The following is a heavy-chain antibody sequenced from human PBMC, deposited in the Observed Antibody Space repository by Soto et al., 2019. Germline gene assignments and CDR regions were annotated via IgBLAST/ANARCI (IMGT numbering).Heavy chain of an antibody. V-gene: IGHV4-31*03. CDR2: IYYSGST. J-gene: IGHJ4*02. Sequence: SETLSLTCTVSGGSISSGGYYWSWIRQHPGKGLEWIGYIYYSGSTYYNLSLKSRVTISVDTSKNQFSLKLSSVTAADMSFYYCARHEQQLADFDYWGQGTLVTVSS. CDR1: GGSISSGGYY. D-gene: IGHD6-13*01. CDR3: ARHEQQLADFDY.